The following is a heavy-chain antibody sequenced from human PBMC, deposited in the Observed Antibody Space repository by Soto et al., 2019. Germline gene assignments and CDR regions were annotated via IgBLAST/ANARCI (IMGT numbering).Heavy chain of an antibody. D-gene: IGHD4-17*01. CDR2: IIPIFGTA. Sequence: QVQLVQSGAEVKKPGSSVKVSCKASGGTFSSYAISWVRQAPGQGLEWMGGIIPIFGTANYAQKFQGRVTITADEATSTAYMELSSLRSEDTAVYYCAREVDYGDYNWYFDLWGRGTLVTVSS. J-gene: IGHJ2*01. CDR1: GGTFSSYA. CDR3: AREVDYGDYNWYFDL. V-gene: IGHV1-69*12.